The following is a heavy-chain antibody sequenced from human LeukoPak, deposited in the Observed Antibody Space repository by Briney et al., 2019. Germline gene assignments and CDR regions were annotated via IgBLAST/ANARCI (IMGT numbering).Heavy chain of an antibody. Sequence: GESLKISCKGSGYSFTSYCIGWVRHMPGKGLEWMGIIYPADTDTRYSPSFQGQVTISADKSISTAYLQWSSLKAADTAMYYCARQSGSGSQFDYWGQRTLVTVSS. CDR1: GYSFTSYC. J-gene: IGHJ4*02. V-gene: IGHV5-51*01. CDR3: ARQSGSGSQFDY. CDR2: IYPADTDT. D-gene: IGHD3-10*01.